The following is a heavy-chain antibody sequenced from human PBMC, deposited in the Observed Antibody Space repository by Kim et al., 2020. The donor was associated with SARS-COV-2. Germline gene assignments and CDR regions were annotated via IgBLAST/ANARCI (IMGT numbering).Heavy chain of an antibody. D-gene: IGHD6-6*01. CDR3: ARIVAGSPGYYFDY. V-gene: IGHV3-7*01. CDR1: GFTFSSYW. Sequence: GGSLRLSCAVSGFTFSSYWMGWVRQAPGKGLEWVANIKRDGSENHFVDYVKGRFTIFRDNARYSLYLQMNSLSAEDTAVYFCARIVAGSPGYYFDYWGQGALVTVSS. CDR2: IKRDGSEN. J-gene: IGHJ4*02.